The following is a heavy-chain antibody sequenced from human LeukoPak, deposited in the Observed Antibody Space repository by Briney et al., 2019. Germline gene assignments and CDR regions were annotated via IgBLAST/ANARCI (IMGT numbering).Heavy chain of an antibody. D-gene: IGHD2-15*01. CDR3: ARGDYCSGGSCYLNY. Sequence: KPSETLSLTCAVSGGSISSSNWWSWIRQPPGKGLEWIGEINHSGSTTYNPSLKTRVTISVDTSKNQFSLKVTSVTAADTAVYYCARGDYCSGGSCYLNYWGQGTLVTVSS. V-gene: IGHV4-4*02. CDR2: INHSGST. CDR1: GGSISSSNW. J-gene: IGHJ4*02.